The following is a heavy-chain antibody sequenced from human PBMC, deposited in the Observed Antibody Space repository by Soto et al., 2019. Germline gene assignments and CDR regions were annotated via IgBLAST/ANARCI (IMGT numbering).Heavy chain of an antibody. V-gene: IGHV3-15*07. CDR1: GFTFSNAW. CDR3: TKLSITIFGVVLMDV. J-gene: IGHJ6*02. Sequence: GGSLRLSCAASGFTFSNAWMNWVRQAPGKGLEWVGRIKSKTDGGTTDYAAPVKGRFTISRDDSKNTLYLQMNSLKTDDTAVYYCTKLSITIFGVVLMDVWGQGTTVNVSS. CDR2: IKSKTDGGTT. D-gene: IGHD3-3*01.